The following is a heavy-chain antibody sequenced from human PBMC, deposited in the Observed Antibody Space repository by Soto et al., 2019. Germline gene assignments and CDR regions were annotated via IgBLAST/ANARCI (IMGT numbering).Heavy chain of an antibody. CDR2: ISGSGGST. CDR1: SFTFSSYA. D-gene: IGHD2-2*01. CDR3: AKELPIQRYCSSTSCPEDYDY. Sequence: PWGSLILSCAASSFTFSSYAISWVLQAPGKGLEWVSAISGSGGSTYYADSEKGRFTISRDNSKNTLYLQMNSLRAEDTAVYYCAKELPIQRYCSSTSCPEDYDYWGQGTLDTVSS. V-gene: IGHV3-23*01. J-gene: IGHJ4*02.